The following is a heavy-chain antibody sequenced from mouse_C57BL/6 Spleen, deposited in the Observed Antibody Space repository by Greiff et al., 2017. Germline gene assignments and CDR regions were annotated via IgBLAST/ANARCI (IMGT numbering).Heavy chain of an antibody. V-gene: IGHV5-17*01. D-gene: IGHD4-1*01. CDR1: GFTFSDYG. Sequence: EVKLVESGGGLVKPGGSLKLSCAASGFTFSDYGMHWVRQAPEKGLAWVAYISSGSSTIYYADTVKGRFPISRDNAKNTLFLQMTSLRSEDTAMYYCARPGGTYAMDYWGQGTSVTVSS. CDR3: ARPGGTYAMDY. J-gene: IGHJ4*01. CDR2: ISSGSSTI.